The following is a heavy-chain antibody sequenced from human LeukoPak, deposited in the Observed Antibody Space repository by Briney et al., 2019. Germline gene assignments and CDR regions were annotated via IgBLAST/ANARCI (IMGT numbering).Heavy chain of an antibody. CDR3: VKSASTWYLFDY. D-gene: IGHD6-13*01. CDR1: GFTFSGYA. Sequence: GGSLRLSCSASGFTFSGYAMHWVRQAPGKGLEYVSAIISNGESTYYSDSVKDRFTISRDNSKNTLYLQMSSLSPEDTAVYYCVKSASTWYLFDYWGQGTLVTVSS. CDR2: IISNGEST. V-gene: IGHV3-64*03. J-gene: IGHJ4*02.